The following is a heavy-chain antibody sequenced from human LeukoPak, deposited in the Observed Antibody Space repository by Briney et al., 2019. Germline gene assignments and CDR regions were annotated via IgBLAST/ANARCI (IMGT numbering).Heavy chain of an antibody. J-gene: IGHJ4*02. V-gene: IGHV3-23*01. CDR3: AGQGGYTSVLYSLDN. D-gene: IGHD6-19*01. CDR2: INGSGGST. Sequence: GGSLRLSCAASGFTLRSYAMSWVRQAPGKGLEWVSGINGSGGSTYYAESVKGRFTISRDNAKKTLYLQMNSLRAEDTAVYYCAGQGGYTSVLYSLDNWGQGTLVTVSS. CDR1: GFTLRSYA.